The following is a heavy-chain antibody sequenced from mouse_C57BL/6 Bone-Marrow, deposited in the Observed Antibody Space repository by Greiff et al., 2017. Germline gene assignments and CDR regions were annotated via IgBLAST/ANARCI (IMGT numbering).Heavy chain of an antibody. J-gene: IGHJ2*01. V-gene: IGHV1-72*01. Sequence: VQLQQPGAELVKPGASVKLSCKASGYTFTSYWMHWVKQRPGRGLEWIGRIDPNSGGTKYNEKFQSKATLTVDKPSSTAYMKRSSLTSEDSAVYYCARCYVYDGYYFDYWGQGTTLTVSS. D-gene: IGHD2-2*01. CDR3: ARCYVYDGYYFDY. CDR1: GYTFTSYW. CDR2: IDPNSGGT.